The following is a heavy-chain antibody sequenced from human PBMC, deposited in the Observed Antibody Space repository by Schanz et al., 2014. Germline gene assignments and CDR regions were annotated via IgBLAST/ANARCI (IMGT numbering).Heavy chain of an antibody. CDR3: ARVALPGYSSPRDAFDI. J-gene: IGHJ3*02. D-gene: IGHD5-18*01. Sequence: EAQLVESGGGLVQPGGSLRLSCAASGFTFSNYWMHWVRQAPGKGLVWVSSISYGTSYIYYAESVKGRFTISRDNAKNSLYLQMNGLRAEDTAVYYCARVALPGYSSPRDAFDIWGQGTMVTVSS. V-gene: IGHV3-21*01. CDR2: ISYGTSYI. CDR1: GFTFSNYW.